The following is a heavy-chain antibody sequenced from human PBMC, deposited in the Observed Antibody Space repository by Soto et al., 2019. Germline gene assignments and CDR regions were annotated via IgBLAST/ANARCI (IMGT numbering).Heavy chain of an antibody. CDR1: GGSISSYY. J-gene: IGHJ6*03. V-gene: IGHV4-59*01. D-gene: IGHD2-15*01. Sequence: SETLSLTCTVSGGSISSYYWSWIRQPPGKGLEWIGYIYYSGSTNYNPSLKSRVTISVDTSKNQFSLKLSSVTAADTAVYYCARERGKPPRYCSGGSCLKPSMDVWGKGTTVTVSS. CDR3: ARERGKPPRYCSGGSCLKPSMDV. CDR2: IYYSGST.